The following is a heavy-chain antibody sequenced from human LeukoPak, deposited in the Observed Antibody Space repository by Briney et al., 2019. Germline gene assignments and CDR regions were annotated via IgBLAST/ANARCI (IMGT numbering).Heavy chain of an antibody. Sequence: GGSLRLSCAASGFTFSSYWMSWVRQAPGKGLEWVANIKQDGSEKYYVDSVKGRFTISRDNAKNSLYLQMNSLRAEDTAVYHCARENRLLWFGELMNWFDPWGQGTLVTVSS. CDR2: IKQDGSEK. D-gene: IGHD3-10*01. V-gene: IGHV3-7*01. CDR1: GFTFSSYW. J-gene: IGHJ5*02. CDR3: ARENRLLWFGELMNWFDP.